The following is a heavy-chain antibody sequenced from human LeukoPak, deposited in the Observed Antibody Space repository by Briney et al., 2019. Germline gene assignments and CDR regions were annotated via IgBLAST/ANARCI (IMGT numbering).Heavy chain of an antibody. V-gene: IGHV3-23*01. Sequence: GGSLRLSCAASECIFSSYAMSWVRQAPGKGLEWVSAISGSGGRTYYADSVKGRFTISRDNSKNRLYLQINSLRAEDTAVYYCAKDSTVTYDYWGQGTLVTVSS. CDR1: ECIFSSYA. CDR2: ISGSGGRT. D-gene: IGHD4-17*01. J-gene: IGHJ4*02. CDR3: AKDSTVTYDY.